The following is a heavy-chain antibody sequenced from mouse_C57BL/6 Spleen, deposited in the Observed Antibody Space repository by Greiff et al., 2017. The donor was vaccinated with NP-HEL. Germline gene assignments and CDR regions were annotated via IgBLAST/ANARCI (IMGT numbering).Heavy chain of an antibody. CDR1: GFTFSSYT. Sequence: EVKLQESGGGLVKPGGSLKLSCAASGFTFSSYTMSWVRQTPEKRLEWVATISGGGGNTYYPDSVKGRFTISRDNAKNTLYLQMSSLRSEDTALYYCARQQGAMDYWGQGTSVTVSS. J-gene: IGHJ4*01. CDR3: ARQQGAMDY. CDR2: ISGGGGNT. V-gene: IGHV5-9*01.